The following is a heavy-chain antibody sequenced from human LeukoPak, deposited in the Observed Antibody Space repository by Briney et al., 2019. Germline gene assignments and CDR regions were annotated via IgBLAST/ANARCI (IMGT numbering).Heavy chain of an antibody. CDR3: ARGAADYYYDY. Sequence: SQTLSLTCSVSGVSISSGAYYWSWIRQRPGKGLEWIGYIFYSDSTDFNPSLQSRVTISVDTPKNQFSLKLISVTAADTAVYYCARGAADYYYDYWGQGTLVTVSS. V-gene: IGHV4-31*03. CDR1: GVSISSGAYY. J-gene: IGHJ4*02. D-gene: IGHD2-21*02. CDR2: IFYSDST.